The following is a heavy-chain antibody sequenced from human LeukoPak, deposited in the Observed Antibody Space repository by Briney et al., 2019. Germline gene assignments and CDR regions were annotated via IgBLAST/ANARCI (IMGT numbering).Heavy chain of an antibody. CDR2: INHSGST. D-gene: IGHD4-17*01. V-gene: IGHV4-34*01. J-gene: IGHJ4*02. Sequence: PSETLSLTCAVYGGSFSGYYWSWIRQPPGKGLEWIGEINHSGSTNYNPSLKSRVTISVDTSKNQFSLKLSSVTAADTGVYYCARVRGGTVPVYWGQGTLVTVSS. CDR1: GGSFSGYY. CDR3: ARVRGGTVPVY.